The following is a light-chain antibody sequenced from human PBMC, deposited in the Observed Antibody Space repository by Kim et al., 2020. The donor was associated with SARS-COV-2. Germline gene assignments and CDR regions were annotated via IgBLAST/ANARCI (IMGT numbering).Light chain of an antibody. V-gene: IGLV3-19*01. Sequence: SSELTQDPAVSVALGQTVRITCQGDSLRNFYTSWYQQKPGQAPVLVIYGKTDRPSGIPDRFSGFRSGNTASLTLTGAQAEDEADYYCGSPDSNGNHVLFGGGTQLTVL. J-gene: IGLJ2*01. CDR2: GKT. CDR1: SLRNFY. CDR3: GSPDSNGNHVL.